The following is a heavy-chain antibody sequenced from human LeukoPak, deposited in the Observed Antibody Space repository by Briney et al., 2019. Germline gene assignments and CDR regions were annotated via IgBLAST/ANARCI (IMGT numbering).Heavy chain of an antibody. CDR2: IYYRGST. V-gene: IGHV4-61*09. Sequence: SQTLSLTCTVSGGSISSGSYYRSWIRQPAGKGLEWIGNIYYRGSTYYNPSLKSRVTISVDTSKNQFSLKVTSVTAADTAMYYCARFDVIASWVDPWGQGTLVTVSS. CDR3: ARFDVIASWVDP. D-gene: IGHD3-16*02. J-gene: IGHJ5*02. CDR1: GGSISSGSYY.